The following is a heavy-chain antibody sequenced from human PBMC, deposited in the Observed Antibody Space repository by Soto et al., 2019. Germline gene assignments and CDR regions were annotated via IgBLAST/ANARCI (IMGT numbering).Heavy chain of an antibody. D-gene: IGHD6-19*01. J-gene: IGHJ6*02. V-gene: IGHV3-23*01. CDR1: GFTFSSYA. Sequence: EVQLLESGGGLVQPGGSLRLSCAASGFTFSSYAMSWVRQAPGKGLEWVSAISGSGGSTYYADSVKGRFTISRDNSKNTLYLQMNSLRAGDTAVYYCASDYSSGWYVPGSDYYYGMDVWGQGTTVTVSS. CDR2: ISGSGGST. CDR3: ASDYSSGWYVPGSDYYYGMDV.